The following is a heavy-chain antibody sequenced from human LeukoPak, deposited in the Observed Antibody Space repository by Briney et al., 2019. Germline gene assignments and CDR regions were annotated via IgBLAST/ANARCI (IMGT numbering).Heavy chain of an antibody. D-gene: IGHD1-20*01. CDR3: ARGNLEGNWNDLLAPY. CDR2: MYTSGNT. V-gene: IGHV4-61*02. Sequence: SQTLSLTCTVSGGSISSGGYYWSWIRQPAGKGLEWIGRMYTSGNTNYNPSLKSRVTISVDTSKNQVSLKLSSVTAADTAVYYCARGNLEGNWNDLLAPYWGQGTLVTVSS. CDR1: GGSISSGGYY. J-gene: IGHJ4*02.